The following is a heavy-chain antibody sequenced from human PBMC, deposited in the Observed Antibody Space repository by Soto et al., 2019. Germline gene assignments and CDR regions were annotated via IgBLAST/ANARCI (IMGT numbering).Heavy chain of an antibody. Sequence: GGSLRLSCAASGFTFSSYAMSWVRQAPGKGLEWVSAISGSGGSTYYADSVKGRFTISRDNSKNTLYLQMNSLRAEDTAVYYCAKDRRVIVAPSSTYYYYMDVWGKGTTVTV. CDR1: GFTFSSYA. CDR2: ISGSGGST. J-gene: IGHJ6*03. CDR3: AKDRRVIVAPSSTYYYYMDV. D-gene: IGHD5-12*01. V-gene: IGHV3-23*01.